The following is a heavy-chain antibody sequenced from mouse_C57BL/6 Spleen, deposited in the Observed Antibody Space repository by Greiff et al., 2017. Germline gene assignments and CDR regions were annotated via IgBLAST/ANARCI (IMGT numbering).Heavy chain of an antibody. D-gene: IGHD3-1*01. J-gene: IGHJ1*03. CDR1: GYTFTSYW. CDR2: IDPSDSYT. Sequence: QVQLKQPGAELVMPGASVKLSCKASGYTFTSYWMHWVKQRPGQGLEWIGEIDPSDSYTNYNQKFKGKSTLTVDKSSSTAYMQLSSLTSEDSAVYYCARSGGRWYYEVWGTGTTVTVAS. CDR3: ARSGGRWYYEV. V-gene: IGHV1-69*01.